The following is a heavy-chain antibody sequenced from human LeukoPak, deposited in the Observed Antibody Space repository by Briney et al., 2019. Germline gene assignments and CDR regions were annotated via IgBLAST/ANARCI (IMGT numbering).Heavy chain of an antibody. D-gene: IGHD1-1*01. J-gene: IGHJ4*02. Sequence: GASVKVSCKASGYTFTSYGISWVRQAPGQGLEWMGWISAYNGNTNYAQKFQGRVTMTTDTTTSTAYMELRTLMSDDTAVYYCAKGRRVDADDHFDYWGQGTLVTVSS. CDR2: ISAYNGNT. V-gene: IGHV1-18*01. CDR1: GYTFTSYG. CDR3: AKGRRVDADDHFDY.